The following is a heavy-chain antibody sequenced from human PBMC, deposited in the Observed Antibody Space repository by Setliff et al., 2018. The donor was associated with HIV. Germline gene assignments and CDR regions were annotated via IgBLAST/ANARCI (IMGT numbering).Heavy chain of an antibody. CDR1: GYTFTSYG. CDR2: ISAYNGNT. Sequence: GASVKVSCKASGYTFTSYGISWVRQAPGQGLEWMGWISAYNGNTNYAQKLQGRVTMTTDTSTSTAYMELRSLRSDDTAVYYCARGITIFGGFGWFDPWGQGTLVTVSS. CDR3: ARGITIFGGFGWFDP. J-gene: IGHJ5*02. V-gene: IGHV1-18*01. D-gene: IGHD3-3*01.